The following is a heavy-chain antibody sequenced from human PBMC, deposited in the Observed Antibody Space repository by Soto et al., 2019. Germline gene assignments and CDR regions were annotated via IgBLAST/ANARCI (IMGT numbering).Heavy chain of an antibody. D-gene: IGHD2-2*01. J-gene: IGHJ4*02. Sequence: GGSLRLSCAASGFTFSSYAMSWVRQAPGKGLEWVSAISGSGGSTYYADSVKGRFTISRENSKNTLYLQMNSLRAEDTAVYYCAKTIVVPAAMLEYYFDYWGQGTLVTVSS. CDR3: AKTIVVPAAMLEYYFDY. CDR2: ISGSGGST. V-gene: IGHV3-23*01. CDR1: GFTFSSYA.